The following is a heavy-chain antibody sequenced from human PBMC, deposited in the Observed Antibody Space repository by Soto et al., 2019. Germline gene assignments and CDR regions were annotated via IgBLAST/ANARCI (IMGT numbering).Heavy chain of an antibody. D-gene: IGHD1-20*01. J-gene: IGHJ4*01. CDR1: GYTFTSYG. CDR2: ISAHHGNT. V-gene: IGHV1-18*04. CDR3: ARARTRYFDY. Sequence: QVQLVQSGAEVKKPGASVKVSCKASGYTFTSYGITWVRRAPGQGLEWMGWISAHHGNTDYAQKVQGRVIMTTDTSTSTAYMELRSLTSDDTAVYYCARARTRYFDYWGHGTLVTVSS.